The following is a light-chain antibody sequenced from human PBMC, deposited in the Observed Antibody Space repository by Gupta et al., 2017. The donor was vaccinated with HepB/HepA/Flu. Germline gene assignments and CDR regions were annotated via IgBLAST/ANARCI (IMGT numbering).Light chain of an antibody. CDR3: QTWATGFRWV. J-gene: IGLJ3*02. Sequence: QLVLTQSPSASASLGASVKLTCPLSSGHSGHAVAWHQQHPGKGPRYLMKVHSDGSHIKGDGIPDRFSGSSSGAERYLTISSLQSDDEADYYCQTWATGFRWVFGGGTKLTV. V-gene: IGLV4-69*01. CDR1: SGHSGHA. CDR2: VHSDGSH.